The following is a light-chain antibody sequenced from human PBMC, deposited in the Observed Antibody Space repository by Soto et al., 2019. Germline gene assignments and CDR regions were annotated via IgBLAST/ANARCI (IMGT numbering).Light chain of an antibody. CDR3: QQYNNWPFT. J-gene: IGKJ2*01. Sequence: EIVMTQSPATLSVSPGERATLSCRASQSVSSNLAWYQQKPGQAPRLLIYGASTWVTGIPARFSGSGSGTEFTLTISSLQSEDFAVYYCQQYNNWPFTFGQGTKLEIK. V-gene: IGKV3-15*01. CDR2: GAS. CDR1: QSVSSN.